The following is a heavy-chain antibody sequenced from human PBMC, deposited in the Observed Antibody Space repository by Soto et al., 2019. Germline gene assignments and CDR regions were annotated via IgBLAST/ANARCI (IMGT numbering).Heavy chain of an antibody. CDR3: AHRPVYAQDWFDP. V-gene: IGHV2-5*01. J-gene: IGHJ5*02. CDR2: INFKDEK. Sequence: QITLKESGPTLVKPTQPLTLTCTFSGLSLSTGGVAVGWIRQPPGKALEWLAVINFKDEKRYSSSLKSRLTSTKDTSKNQVVLIMTNMDPVDTATYYCAHRPVYAQDWFDPWGQGILVTVSS. D-gene: IGHD2-8*01. CDR1: GLSLSTGGVA.